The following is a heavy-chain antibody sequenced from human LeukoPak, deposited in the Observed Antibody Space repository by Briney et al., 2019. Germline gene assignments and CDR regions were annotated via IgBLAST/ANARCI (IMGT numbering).Heavy chain of an antibody. D-gene: IGHD5-18*01. J-gene: IGHJ4*02. CDR1: GYTLTSYD. CDR2: MNPNSGNT. V-gene: IGHV1-8*01. CDR3: ARESGYSYGYSFRY. Sequence: ASVKVSCKASGYTLTSYDINWVRQATGQGLEWMGWMNPNSGNTGYAQKFQGRVTMTRNTSISTAYMELSSLRSEDTAVYYCARESGYSYGYSFRYWGQGTLVTVSS.